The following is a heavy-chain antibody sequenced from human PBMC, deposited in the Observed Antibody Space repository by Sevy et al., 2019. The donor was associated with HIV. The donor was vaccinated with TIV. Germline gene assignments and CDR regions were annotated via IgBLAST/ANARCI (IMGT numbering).Heavy chain of an antibody. J-gene: IGHJ4*02. CDR3: TRADYGTHPFDF. V-gene: IGHV3-72*01. CDR1: GFTFSDHY. D-gene: IGHD3-16*01. Sequence: GGSLRLSCAASGFTFSDHYMDWVRQAPGKGLEWVGRSRNKANRYSTEYAASVRGRFTISRDDSNNSLFLQMDTLKTEDTAVYYCTRADYGTHPFDFWGQGTLVTVSS. CDR2: SRNKANRYST.